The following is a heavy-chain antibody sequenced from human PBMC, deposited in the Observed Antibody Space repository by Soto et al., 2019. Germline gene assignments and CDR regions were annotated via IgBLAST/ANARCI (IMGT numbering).Heavy chain of an antibody. Sequence: PSETLSLTCTVSGGSISSGGYYWSWIRQHPGKGLEWIGYIYYSGSTYYNPSLKSRVTISVDTSKNQFSLKLSSVTAADTAVYYCARTTEKQLVYYYYLDVWGKGTTVTVSS. CDR1: GGSISSGGYY. D-gene: IGHD6-6*01. CDR3: ARTTEKQLVYYYYLDV. J-gene: IGHJ6*03. V-gene: IGHV4-31*03. CDR2: IYYSGST.